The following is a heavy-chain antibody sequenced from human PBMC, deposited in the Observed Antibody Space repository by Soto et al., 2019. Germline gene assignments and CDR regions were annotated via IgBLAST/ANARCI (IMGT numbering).Heavy chain of an antibody. CDR2: MNPNSGNT. Sequence: ASVKVSCKASGYTFPSYGINWVRQATGQGLEWMGWMNPNSGNTGYAQKFQGRVTMTRNTSISTAYMELSSLRSEDTAVYYCAARRSGWDYYYYGMDVWGQGTTVTVS. CDR1: GYTFPSYG. J-gene: IGHJ6*02. V-gene: IGHV1-8*01. D-gene: IGHD6-19*01. CDR3: AARRSGWDYYYYGMDV.